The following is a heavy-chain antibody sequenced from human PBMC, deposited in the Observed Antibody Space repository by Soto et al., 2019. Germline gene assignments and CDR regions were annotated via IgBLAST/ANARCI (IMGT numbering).Heavy chain of an antibody. CDR2: IWYDGSIK. V-gene: IGHV3-33*01. CDR1: GFTFSTYG. J-gene: IGHJ5*02. Sequence: GESLKISCAASGFTFSTYGMHWVRQAPGKGLEWVALIWYDGSIKNYADSVKGRFTISRDNSKNTLYLQMNSLRAEDSAAYYCAREDCGTDCYSIPWFDPWGQGTLVTVSS. CDR3: AREDCGTDCYSIPWFDP. D-gene: IGHD2-21*02.